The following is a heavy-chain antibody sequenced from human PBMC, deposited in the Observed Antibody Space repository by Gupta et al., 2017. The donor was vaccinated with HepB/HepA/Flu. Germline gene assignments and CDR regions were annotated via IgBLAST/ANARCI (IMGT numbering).Heavy chain of an antibody. CDR3: AKSVLTVVPETRTFDG. Sequence: EVQLLESGGGLVQPGGSLRLSCAASEFPLRNYAMSWVRQAPGKGLEWVSIISDNADTTTYADSGIGRFTISRDNSKNSLYLQMNRLRGENTAIYFCAKSVLTVVPETRTFDGGGQETMVTVYS. CDR2: ISDNADTT. CDR1: EFPLRNYA. V-gene: IGHV3-23*01. D-gene: IGHD2-2*01. J-gene: IGHJ3*01.